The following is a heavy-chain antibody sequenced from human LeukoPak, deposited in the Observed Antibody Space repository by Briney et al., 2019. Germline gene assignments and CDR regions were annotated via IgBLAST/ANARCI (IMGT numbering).Heavy chain of an antibody. D-gene: IGHD1-7*01. CDR3: AAVTGTMATMSYYYYGMDV. CDR2: IAVGSGNT. V-gene: IGHV1-58*02. J-gene: IGHJ6*02. CDR1: GFTFTSSA. Sequence: GASVKVSCKASGFTFTSSAMQWVRQARGQRLEWIGWIAVGSGNTNYAQKFQERVTITRDMSTSTAYMELSSLRSEDTAVYCCAAVTGTMATMSYYYYGMDVWGQGTTVTVSS.